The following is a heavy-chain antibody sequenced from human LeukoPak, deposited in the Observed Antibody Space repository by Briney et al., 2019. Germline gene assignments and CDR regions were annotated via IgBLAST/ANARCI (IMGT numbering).Heavy chain of an antibody. D-gene: IGHD6-13*01. CDR2: IYYSGST. Sequence: SETLSLTCTVSGGSISSSSYYWGWIRQPPGKGLEWIGSIYYSGSTYYNPSLKSRVTISVDTSKNQFSLKLSSVTAADTAVYYCAINPGGIAAAGTEWGQGTLVTVSS. CDR3: AINPGGIAAAGTE. CDR1: GGSISSSSYY. J-gene: IGHJ4*02. V-gene: IGHV4-39*01.